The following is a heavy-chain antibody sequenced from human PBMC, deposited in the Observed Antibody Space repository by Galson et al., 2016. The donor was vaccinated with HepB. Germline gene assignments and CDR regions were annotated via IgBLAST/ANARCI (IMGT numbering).Heavy chain of an antibody. V-gene: IGHV3-7*03. J-gene: IGHJ4*02. Sequence: SLRLSCAASGFTFSTSWMTWVRHAPGKGLEWVANITPNGVVKDYVGFVKGRFTISRDNARNILFLQMNSLRAEDTAVYYCAAGNYVVVDWGQGTLVTVSS. D-gene: IGHD2-15*01. CDR3: AAGNYVVVD. CDR1: GFTFSTSW. CDR2: ITPNGVVK.